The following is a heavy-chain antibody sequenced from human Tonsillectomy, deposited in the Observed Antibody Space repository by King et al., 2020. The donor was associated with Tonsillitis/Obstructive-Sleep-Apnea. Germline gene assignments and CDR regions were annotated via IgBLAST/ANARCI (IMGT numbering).Heavy chain of an antibody. Sequence: VQLVQSGGDLVQPGGSLRLSCAASGFTFSSYAMSWVRQAPGKGLEWVSAISGSGGSTYDADSVKGRFTISRDNSKNALYLQMNSLRAEDTAVYYCVKDDEYSSGWYDLDCWGQGTLFTVSS. V-gene: IGHV3-23*04. CDR2: ISGSGGST. D-gene: IGHD6-19*01. CDR3: VKDDEYSSGWYDLDC. J-gene: IGHJ4*02. CDR1: GFTFSSYA.